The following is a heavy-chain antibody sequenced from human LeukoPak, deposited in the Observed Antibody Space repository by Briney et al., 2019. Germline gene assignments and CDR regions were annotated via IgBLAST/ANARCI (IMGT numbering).Heavy chain of an antibody. V-gene: IGHV3-7*01. J-gene: IGHJ4*02. D-gene: IGHD5-18*01. Sequence: GGSLRLSCAASGFTFSSYWMSWVRQAPGKGLEWVANIKQDGSEKYYVDSVKGRFTISRDNAKNSLYLQMNSLRAEDTAVYYCASSDVDTAMARDDYWGQRTPVTVSS. CDR3: ASSDVDTAMARDDY. CDR2: IKQDGSEK. CDR1: GFTFSSYW.